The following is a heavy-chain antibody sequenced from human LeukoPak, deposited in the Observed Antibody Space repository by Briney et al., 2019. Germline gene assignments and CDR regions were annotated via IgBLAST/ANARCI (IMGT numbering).Heavy chain of an antibody. Sequence: PGGPLRLFCAASGFIFSFYCMHCVRQAPEEGLVWVSLIKSDESVTWYAGCVKCRFTITRENAKNMLYLQVNSLRDEDTAVYFCARDHDAVGTTIDHWGQGTLVTVSS. D-gene: IGHD1-14*01. CDR2: IKSDESVT. J-gene: IGHJ4*02. CDR3: ARDHDAVGTTIDH. CDR1: GFIFSFYC. V-gene: IGHV3-74*01.